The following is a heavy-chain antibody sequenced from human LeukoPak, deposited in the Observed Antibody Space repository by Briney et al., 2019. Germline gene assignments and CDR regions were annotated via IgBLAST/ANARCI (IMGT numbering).Heavy chain of an antibody. V-gene: IGHV1-69*04. J-gene: IGHJ6*02. CDR3: AREANGSHHPYYHRMEG. Sequence: SVKVSCKASGGTFSSYAISWVRQAPGQGLEWMGRIIPILGIANYAQKFQGRVTITADKSTSTAYMELSSLRSEDTAVYYCAREANGSHHPYYHRMEGWGQGTTVTVSS. CDR2: IIPILGIA. D-gene: IGHD1-26*01. CDR1: GGTFSSYA.